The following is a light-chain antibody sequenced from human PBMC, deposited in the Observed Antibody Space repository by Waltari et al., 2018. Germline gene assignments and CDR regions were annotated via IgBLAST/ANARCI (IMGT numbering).Light chain of an antibody. CDR3: LQHNTYPWT. CDR1: QDIRND. CDR2: TAS. Sequence: DIQMTQSPSSLSASVGARVTFTCRASQDIRNDLGWYQQKPGKPPKRRIYTASTLQSGVPSRFSGTGSGTECTLTISSLQPEDFATYYCLQHNTYPWTFGQGTKVEIK. J-gene: IGKJ1*01. V-gene: IGKV1-17*01.